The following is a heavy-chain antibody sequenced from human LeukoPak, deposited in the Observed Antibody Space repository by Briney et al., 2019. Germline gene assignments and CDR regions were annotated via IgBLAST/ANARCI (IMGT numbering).Heavy chain of an antibody. V-gene: IGHV3-23*01. CDR2: ISGSGGST. CDR3: ASQLRYFDWSPDW. J-gene: IGHJ4*02. D-gene: IGHD3-9*01. CDR1: RFTFSSYA. Sequence: GGSLRLSCAASRFTFSSYAMSWVRQAPGKGLEWVSAISGSGGSTYYADSVKGRFTISRDNSKNTLYLQMNSLRAEDTAVYYCASQLRYFDWSPDWWGQGTLVTVSS.